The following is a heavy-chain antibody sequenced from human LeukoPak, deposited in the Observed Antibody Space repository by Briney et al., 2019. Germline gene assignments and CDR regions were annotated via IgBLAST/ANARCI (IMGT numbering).Heavy chain of an antibody. V-gene: IGHV4-59*01. J-gene: IGHJ6*03. CDR3: ARLGETRIVPAAPLYYYYMDV. CDR2: IYYSGNT. D-gene: IGHD2-2*01. Sequence: SETLSLTCTVSGGSISSYYWSWIRQPPGKGLEWIGYIYYSGNTNYNPSLKSRVTISVDTSKNQFSLKLSSVTAADTAVYYCARLGETRIVPAAPLYYYYMDVWGKGTTVTVSS. CDR1: GGSISSYY.